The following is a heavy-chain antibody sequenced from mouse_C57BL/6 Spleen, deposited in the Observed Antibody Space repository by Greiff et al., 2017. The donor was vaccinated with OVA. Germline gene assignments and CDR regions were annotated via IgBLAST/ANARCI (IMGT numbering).Heavy chain of an antibody. J-gene: IGHJ1*03. CDR3: AREGGYYGSSDWYFDV. CDR1: GYAFTNYL. V-gene: IGHV1-54*01. CDR2: INPGSGGT. D-gene: IGHD1-1*01. Sequence: VQRVESGAELVRPGTSVKVSCKASGYAFTNYLIEWVKQRPGQGLEWIGVINPGSGGTNYNEKFKGKATLTADKSSSTAYMQLSSLTSEDSAVYFCAREGGYYGSSDWYFDVWGTGTTVTVSS.